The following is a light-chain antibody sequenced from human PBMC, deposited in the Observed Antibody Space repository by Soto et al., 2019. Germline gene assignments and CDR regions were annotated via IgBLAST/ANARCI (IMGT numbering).Light chain of an antibody. CDR3: SSYTSSSTPHVV. V-gene: IGLV2-14*01. Sequence: QFALTQPASVSGSPGQSITISCTGTSSDVGGYNYVSWYQQHPGKAPKLMIYEVSNRPSGVSNRFSGSKSGNTASLTISGLQAEDEADYYCSSYTSSSTPHVVFGGGTKLTVL. CDR1: SSDVGGYNY. J-gene: IGLJ2*01. CDR2: EVS.